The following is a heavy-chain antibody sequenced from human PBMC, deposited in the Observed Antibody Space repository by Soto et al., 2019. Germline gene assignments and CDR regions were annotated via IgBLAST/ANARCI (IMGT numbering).Heavy chain of an antibody. Sequence: PGGSLRLSCAVSGFIFSNAWMNWVRQTPGKGLEWVGRIKGKTDGGTTDYAEFVKGRFTISGDDSKNTLSLQMNSLETEDTAVYYCATSGTMVYGDSTRPHFDYRGQGTLVTVSS. CDR1: GFIFSNAW. CDR2: IKGKTDGGTT. D-gene: IGHD4-17*01. V-gene: IGHV3-15*07. J-gene: IGHJ4*02. CDR3: ATSGTMVYGDSTRPHFDY.